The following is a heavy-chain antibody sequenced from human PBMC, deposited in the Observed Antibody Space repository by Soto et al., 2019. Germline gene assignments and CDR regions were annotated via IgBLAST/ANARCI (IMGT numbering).Heavy chain of an antibody. J-gene: IGHJ3*02. CDR1: GGSFSGYY. CDR3: ARGLTKTHYYYGSGRADAFDI. V-gene: IGHV4-34*01. D-gene: IGHD3-10*01. Sequence: SETLSLTCAVYGGSFSGYYWSWIRQPPGKGLEWIGEINHSGSTNYNPSLKSRVTISVDTSKNQFSLKLSSVTAADTAVYYCARGLTKTHYYYGSGRADAFDIWGQGTMVTVSS. CDR2: INHSGST.